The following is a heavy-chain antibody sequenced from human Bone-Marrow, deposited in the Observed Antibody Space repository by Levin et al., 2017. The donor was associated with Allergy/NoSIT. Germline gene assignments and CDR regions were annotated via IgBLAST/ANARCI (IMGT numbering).Heavy chain of an antibody. J-gene: IGHJ4*02. V-gene: IGHV3-30*04. CDR2: TSFDEGYK. D-gene: IGHD2-21*01. CDR1: GFNFQNYA. Sequence: PGGSLRLSCAASGFNFQNYAMQWVRQAPGKGLEWIAVTSFDEGYKYYSESVKGRFSVSRDNSKETLFLQMDSLRVDDTAVYFCARVAWQAPHFDYWGQGVLVTVSS. CDR3: ARVAWQAPHFDY.